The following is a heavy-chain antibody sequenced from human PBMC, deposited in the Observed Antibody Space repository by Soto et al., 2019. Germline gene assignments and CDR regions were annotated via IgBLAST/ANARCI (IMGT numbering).Heavy chain of an antibody. CDR1: GFTFSSYA. J-gene: IGHJ3*01. CDR3: ARPYGGKIGDAPDL. V-gene: IGHV3-23*01. CDR2: ISDAAGSA. D-gene: IGHD4-17*01. Sequence: GGSLRLSCVASGFTFSSYAMSWVRQVPGKGLEWVSTISDAAGSAYYVDSVKGRFTISRDNSKKTLYLQMNSLRAEDSAVYYCARPYGGKIGDAPDLWGPGTMVTVAS.